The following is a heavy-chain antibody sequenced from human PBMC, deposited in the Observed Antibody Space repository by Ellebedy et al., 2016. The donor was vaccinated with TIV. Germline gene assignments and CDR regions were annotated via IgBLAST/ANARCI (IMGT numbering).Heavy chain of an antibody. J-gene: IGHJ5*02. CDR2: IKQDGSVK. V-gene: IGHV3-7*01. Sequence: PGGSLRLSCAASGFTFSSDWMSWVRQAPGKGLEWVANIKQDGSVKYYLDSVKGRFTISRDNAKNSLYLQMNSLRAEDTAVYYCAGIADVRFDPWGQGTLVSVSS. CDR3: AGIADVRFDP. CDR1: GFTFSSDW. D-gene: IGHD3-10*02.